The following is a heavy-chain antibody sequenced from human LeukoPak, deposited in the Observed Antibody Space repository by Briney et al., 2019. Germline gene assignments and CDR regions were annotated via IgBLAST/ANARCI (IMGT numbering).Heavy chain of an antibody. CDR1: GFTFSSYA. CDR3: AKDWGGNYDILTGYYSAPHFDY. CDR2: ISGSGGST. J-gene: IGHJ4*02. D-gene: IGHD3-9*01. Sequence: GGSLRLSCAASGFTFSSYAMSWVRQAPGKGLVWVSAISGSGGSTYYADSVKGRFTISRDNSKNTLYLQMNSLRAEDTAVYYCAKDWGGNYDILTGYYSAPHFDYWGQGTLVTVSS. V-gene: IGHV3-23*01.